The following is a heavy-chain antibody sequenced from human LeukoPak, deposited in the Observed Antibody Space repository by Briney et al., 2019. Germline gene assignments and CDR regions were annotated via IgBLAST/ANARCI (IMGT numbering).Heavy chain of an antibody. CDR3: ARVRHFWSGYSDFDY. D-gene: IGHD3-3*01. V-gene: IGHV1-2*02. Sequence: ASVKVSCKASGYTFTGYYMHWVRQAPGQGLEWMGWINPNSGGTNYAQKFQGRVTMTRDTSISTAYMELSRLRSDDTAVYYCARVRHFWSGYSDFDYWGQGTPVTVSS. J-gene: IGHJ4*02. CDR1: GYTFTGYY. CDR2: INPNSGGT.